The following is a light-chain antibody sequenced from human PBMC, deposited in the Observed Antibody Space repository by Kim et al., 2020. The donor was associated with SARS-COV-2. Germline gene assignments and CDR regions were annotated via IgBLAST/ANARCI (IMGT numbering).Light chain of an antibody. J-gene: IGKJ4*01. CDR1: QSVSSY. CDR3: QQRSNWLT. CDR2: DAS. V-gene: IGKV3-11*01. Sequence: SLSPGDSATLSCRASQSVSSYLAWYQQNPGQAPRLLIYDASNRATGIPARFSGSGSGTDFTLTISSLEPEDFAVYYCQQRSNWLTFGGGTKVDIK.